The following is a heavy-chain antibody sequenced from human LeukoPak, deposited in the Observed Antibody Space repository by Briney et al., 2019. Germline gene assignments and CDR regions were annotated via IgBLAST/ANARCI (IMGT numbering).Heavy chain of an antibody. Sequence: GGSLRLSCASSGFSFSNVWMSWVRQAPGKGLEWVSAISGSGGSTYYADSVKGRFTISRDNSKNTLYLQMNSLRAEDTAVYYCANNRRDGYNYYFDYWGQGTLVTVSS. J-gene: IGHJ4*02. CDR2: ISGSGGST. CDR1: GFSFSNVW. V-gene: IGHV3-23*01. D-gene: IGHD5-24*01. CDR3: ANNRRDGYNYYFDY.